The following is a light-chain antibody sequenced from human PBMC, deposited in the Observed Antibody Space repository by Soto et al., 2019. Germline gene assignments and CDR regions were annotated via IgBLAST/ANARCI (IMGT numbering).Light chain of an antibody. CDR2: DAS. CDR1: QSVSTY. J-gene: IGKJ4*01. Sequence: EIVLTQSPATLSLSPGERATLSCRASQSVSTYLAWYQQKPAQPPRLLIYDASNRATGIPARFSGSGSGTDFTLTISSLEPDDFAVYYCQQRSNWPLTFGGGTKVEIK. V-gene: IGKV3-11*01. CDR3: QQRSNWPLT.